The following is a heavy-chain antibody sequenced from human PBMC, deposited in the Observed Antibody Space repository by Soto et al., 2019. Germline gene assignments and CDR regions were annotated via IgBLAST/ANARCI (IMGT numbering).Heavy chain of an antibody. CDR1: GFTFSGYA. J-gene: IGHJ6*02. CDR2: ISYDGSNK. D-gene: IGHD2-8*01. V-gene: IGHV3-30-3*01. Sequence: SMRLSCAAAGFTFSGYAMHWKRQAPGKGLEWVAVISYDGSNKYYADSVKGRFTISRDNSKNTLYLQMNSLRAEDTAVYYCARDFCTNGVCYTGYYYYYGIDVWGQGTTVTVSS. CDR3: ARDFCTNGVCYTGYYYYYGIDV.